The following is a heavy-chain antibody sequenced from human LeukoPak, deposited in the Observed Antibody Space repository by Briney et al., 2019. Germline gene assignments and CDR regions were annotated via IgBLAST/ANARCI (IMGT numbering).Heavy chain of an antibody. D-gene: IGHD3-3*01. CDR2: ISGSGGST. V-gene: IGHV3-23*01. CDR1: RFTFSSYA. Sequence: GGSLRLSCAASRFTFSSYAMSCVRQAPGKGLEWVSAISGSGGSTYYADSVKGRFTISRDNSKNTLYLQMDRLRAQDTAVYYCAKDLFRPGDYDFWSGYYRPHQTYGMDVWGQGTTVTVSS. CDR3: AKDLFRPGDYDFWSGYYRPHQTYGMDV. J-gene: IGHJ6*02.